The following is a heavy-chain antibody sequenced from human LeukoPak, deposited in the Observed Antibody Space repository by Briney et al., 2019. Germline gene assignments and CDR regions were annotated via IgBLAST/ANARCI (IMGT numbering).Heavy chain of an antibody. CDR1: GYTFTSYD. J-gene: IGHJ4*02. Sequence: GASVKVSCKASGYTFTSYDINWVRQATGQGLEWMGWMNPNSGNTGYAQKFQGRVTMTRNTSISTAYMELSSLRSEDTAVYYCAKGAVRGVIYYFDYWGQGTLVTVSS. V-gene: IGHV1-8*01. CDR3: AKGAVRGVIYYFDY. CDR2: MNPNSGNT. D-gene: IGHD3-10*01.